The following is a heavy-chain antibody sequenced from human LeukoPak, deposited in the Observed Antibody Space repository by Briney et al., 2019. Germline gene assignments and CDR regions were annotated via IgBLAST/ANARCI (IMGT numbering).Heavy chain of an antibody. CDR2: ILSDGSKE. V-gene: IGHV3-33*06. CDR3: AKSMTTITPDY. CDR1: GFTFSSYG. D-gene: IGHD5-24*01. J-gene: IGHJ4*02. Sequence: PGGSLRLSCAASGFTFSSYGMHWVRQAPGKGLEWVAVILSDGSKEFYTDSVKGRFTISRDNSKNTLYLQMSSLRAEDTAVYYCAKSMTTITPDYWGLGTLVTVSS.